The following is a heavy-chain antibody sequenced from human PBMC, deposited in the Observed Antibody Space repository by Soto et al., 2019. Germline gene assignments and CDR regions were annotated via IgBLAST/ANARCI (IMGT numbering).Heavy chain of an antibody. CDR3: AKEWRRIQLWLPDY. J-gene: IGHJ4*02. V-gene: IGHV3-30*18. Sequence: QVQLVESGGGVVQPGRSLRLSCAASGFTFSSYGMHWVRQAPGKGLEWVAVISYDGSNKYYADSVKGRFTISRDNSKNTLYLQMNSLRAEDTAVYYCAKEWRRIQLWLPDYWGQGTLVTVSS. D-gene: IGHD5-18*01. CDR1: GFTFSSYG. CDR2: ISYDGSNK.